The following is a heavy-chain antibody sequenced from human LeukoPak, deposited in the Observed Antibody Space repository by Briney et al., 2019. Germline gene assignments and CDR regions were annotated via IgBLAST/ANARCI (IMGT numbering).Heavy chain of an antibody. Sequence: GASVKVSFKTSGYTFTGYYMHWVRQVPGQGLEWMGWINPNSSVTNYAQRFQGRVTMTRDTSISAAYMELRWLTSDDTAVYYCARERGGNSPFDSWGQGTLVTVSS. CDR2: INPNSSVT. V-gene: IGHV1-2*02. D-gene: IGHD4-23*01. CDR1: GYTFTGYY. J-gene: IGHJ4*02. CDR3: ARERGGNSPFDS.